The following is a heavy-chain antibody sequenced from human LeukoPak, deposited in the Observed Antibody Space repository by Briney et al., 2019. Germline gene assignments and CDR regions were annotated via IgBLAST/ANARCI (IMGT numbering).Heavy chain of an antibody. CDR1: GYTFTSYD. CDR2: IIPILGIA. Sequence: AASVKVSCKASGYTFTSYDINWVRQATGQGLEWMGRIIPILGIANYAQKFQGRVTITADKSTSTAYMELSSLRSEDTAVYYCANDGMDVWGQGTTVTVSS. J-gene: IGHJ6*02. CDR3: ANDGMDV. V-gene: IGHV1-69*04.